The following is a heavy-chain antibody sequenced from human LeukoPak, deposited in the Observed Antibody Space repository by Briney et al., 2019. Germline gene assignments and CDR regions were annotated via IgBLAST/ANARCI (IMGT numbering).Heavy chain of an antibody. Sequence: GGSLRLSCAASGFTSSNHGMNWVRQAPGKGLEWVSGISPSADIKYYADSVKGRFTISRDNSKNTLNLQMNSLRGEDTAVYYCARSSGGQWLVPLDYWGQGTLVTVSS. CDR2: ISPSADIK. J-gene: IGHJ4*02. V-gene: IGHV3-23*01. D-gene: IGHD6-19*01. CDR3: ARSSGGQWLVPLDY. CDR1: GFTSSNHG.